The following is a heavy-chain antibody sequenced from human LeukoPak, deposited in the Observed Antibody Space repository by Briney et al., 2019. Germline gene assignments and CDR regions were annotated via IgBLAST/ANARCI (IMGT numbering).Heavy chain of an antibody. D-gene: IGHD6-13*01. Sequence: GSLRLSCAASGFTFSNAWMSWIRQPPGKGLEWIGEINHSGSTNCNPSLKSRVTISVDTSKNQFSLKLSSVTAADTAVYYCARGESSSWSPYYYYYGMDVWGKGTTVTVSS. V-gene: IGHV4-34*01. CDR3: ARGESSSWSPYYYYYGMDV. CDR2: INHSGST. CDR1: GFTFSNAW. J-gene: IGHJ6*04.